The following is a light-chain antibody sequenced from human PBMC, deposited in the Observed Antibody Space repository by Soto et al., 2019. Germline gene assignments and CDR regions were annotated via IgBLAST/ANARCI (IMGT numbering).Light chain of an antibody. CDR1: QSLSKNY. CDR2: GAS. CDR3: QQYGISPLT. Sequence: EIVLTQSPGTLSLSPGERATLSCRASQSLSKNYLAWYQHKPGQAPRLLIYGASSRATGIPDRFSGSGSGTDFTLTISRLEPEDFAVYYCQQYGISPLTFGGGTKVEIK. V-gene: IGKV3-20*01. J-gene: IGKJ4*01.